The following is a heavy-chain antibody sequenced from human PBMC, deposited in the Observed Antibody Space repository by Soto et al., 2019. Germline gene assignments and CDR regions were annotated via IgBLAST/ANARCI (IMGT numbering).Heavy chain of an antibody. CDR1: GGSISSYY. CDR2: IYYSGRT. J-gene: IGHJ6*03. V-gene: IGHV4-59*08. D-gene: IGHD5-18*01. CDR3: ARSGQVSWIQIANYYYYYMDV. Sequence: PSETLSLTCTVSGGSISSYYWSWIRQPPGKGLEWIGYIYYSGRTNYNPSLKSRVTISVDTSKNQFSLRLSSVTAADTAVYYCARSGQVSWIQIANYYYYYMDVWGKGTTVTVSS.